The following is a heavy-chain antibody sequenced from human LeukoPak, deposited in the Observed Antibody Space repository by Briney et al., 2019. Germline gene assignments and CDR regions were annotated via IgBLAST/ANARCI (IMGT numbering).Heavy chain of an antibody. Sequence: PSETLSLTCTVSGGSISSGGYCWSWIRQHPGKGLEWIGYIYYSGSTYYNPSLKSRVTISVDTSKNQSSLKLSSVTAADPAVYYCATGAYNINWSHFGSWGQGTLVTVSS. D-gene: IGHD6-13*01. CDR3: ATGAYNINWSHFGS. CDR1: GGSISSGGYC. J-gene: IGHJ4*02. CDR2: IYYSGST. V-gene: IGHV4-31*03.